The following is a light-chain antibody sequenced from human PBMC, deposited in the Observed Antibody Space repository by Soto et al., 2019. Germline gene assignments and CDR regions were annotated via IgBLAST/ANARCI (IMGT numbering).Light chain of an antibody. V-gene: IGLV1-44*01. CDR3: AAWDDTLNGYV. CDR2: SNN. J-gene: IGLJ1*01. Sequence: QSVLTQPFSASATPGQRVTIACSGSNPNIGSNTVDWYQHLPGTAPRLLIYSNNQRPSGVPDRFSGSKSGTSDSLAISGLQSEDEADYYCAAWDDTLNGYVFGTGTKVTVL. CDR1: NPNIGSNT.